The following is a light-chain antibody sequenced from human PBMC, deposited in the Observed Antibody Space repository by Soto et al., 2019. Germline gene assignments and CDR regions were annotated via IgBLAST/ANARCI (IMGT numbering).Light chain of an antibody. CDR2: GAS. Sequence: EIVLTQSPGTPSLSPGERATLSCRASQSVSSSYLAWYQQKPGQAPRLLIYGASSRATGIPDRFSGSGSGTDFTLTISRLEPEDCAVYYCQQADTFGQGTKLEIK. J-gene: IGKJ2*01. V-gene: IGKV3-20*01. CDR1: QSVSSSY. CDR3: QQADT.